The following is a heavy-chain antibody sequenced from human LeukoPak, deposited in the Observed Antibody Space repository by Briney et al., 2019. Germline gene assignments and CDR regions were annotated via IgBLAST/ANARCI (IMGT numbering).Heavy chain of an antibody. CDR1: GFTFSSYS. Sequence: GGSLRLSCAASGFTFSSYSMNWVRQAPGKGLKWVSSISSSSSYIYYADSVKGRFTISRDNAKNSLYLQMNSLGAEDTAAYYCARVRSEYRGAFDIWGQGTMVTVSS. J-gene: IGHJ3*02. D-gene: IGHD6-6*01. V-gene: IGHV3-21*01. CDR3: ARVRSEYRGAFDI. CDR2: ISSSSSYI.